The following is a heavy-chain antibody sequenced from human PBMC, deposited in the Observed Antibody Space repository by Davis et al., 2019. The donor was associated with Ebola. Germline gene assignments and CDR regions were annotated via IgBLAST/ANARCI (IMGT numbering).Heavy chain of an antibody. Sequence: GESLKISCAASGFTFSSNTMSWVRQAPGKGLEWVSTITGSGSTIYYADSVKGRFTISRDNSEETLYLQMNSLRPEDTAVYYCARADRSPYCSGGACYYLDYWGQGTLVTVSS. CDR1: GFTFSSNT. D-gene: IGHD2-15*01. J-gene: IGHJ4*02. CDR3: ARADRSPYCSGGACYYLDY. CDR2: ITGSGSTI. V-gene: IGHV3-23*01.